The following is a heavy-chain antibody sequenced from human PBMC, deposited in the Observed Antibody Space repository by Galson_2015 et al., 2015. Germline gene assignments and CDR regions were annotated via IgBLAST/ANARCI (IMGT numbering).Heavy chain of an antibody. J-gene: IGHJ6*03. D-gene: IGHD1-20*01. Sequence: SLRLSCAASGFTFSNYDMHWVRQVAGKGLEWVAAVGTAGDAYYPGSVKGRFTISRENAKNALYLQMNSLRAGDTAVYYCARDPLTATSVGYTDVWGKGTPVTVSS. CDR2: VGTAGDA. V-gene: IGHV3-13*01. CDR3: ARDPLTATSVGYTDV. CDR1: GFTFSNYD.